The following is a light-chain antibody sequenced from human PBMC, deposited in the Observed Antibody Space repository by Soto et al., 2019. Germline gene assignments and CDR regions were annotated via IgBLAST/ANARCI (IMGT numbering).Light chain of an antibody. J-gene: IGKJ1*01. V-gene: IGKV1-39*01. Sequence: IRITHAPSTLSGPRKDTVTVTCRASQSVSGWLAWYQQKPGEAPKLLIYDASALPRAVPSRFSGSGSGTDFTLTISSLQPEDFATCYCQPSYSTRTLGQGTKVDIK. CDR3: QPSYSTRT. CDR1: QSVSGW. CDR2: DAS.